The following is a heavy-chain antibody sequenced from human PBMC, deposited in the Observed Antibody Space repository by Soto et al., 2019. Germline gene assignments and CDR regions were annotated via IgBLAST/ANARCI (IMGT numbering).Heavy chain of an antibody. J-gene: IGHJ4*02. CDR1: GFPFSNSW. CDR2: INGDGSST. CDR3: VRDFC. Sequence: EVQLVESGGGLVQPGGSLRLSCAASGFPFSNSWMSWVRQAPGKGLVWVSRINGDGSSTNYADSVKGRFTISRDNAMKTLHLQMNSLRVEDTAVYYCVRDFCWGQGTRVTVSS. V-gene: IGHV3-74*01.